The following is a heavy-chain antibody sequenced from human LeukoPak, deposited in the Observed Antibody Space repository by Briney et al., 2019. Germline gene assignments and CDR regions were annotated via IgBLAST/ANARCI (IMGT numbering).Heavy chain of an antibody. CDR2: VFYTGKT. CDR3: ARVFDS. V-gene: IGHV4-39*07. Sequence: PSETLSLTCAVSGGSVSTSDNYWGWIRQSPVKGLEWIGDVFYTGKTNYNPSLRGRATISIDTSKNQFSLKLTYVTAADSAVYYCARVFDSWGQGTLVTVSS. J-gene: IGHJ4*02. CDR1: GGSVSTSDNY.